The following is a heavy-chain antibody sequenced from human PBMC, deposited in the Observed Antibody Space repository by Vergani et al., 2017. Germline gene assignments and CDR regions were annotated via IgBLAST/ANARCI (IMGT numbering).Heavy chain of an antibody. J-gene: IGHJ3*01. Sequence: QVQLVQSGAEVKKPGSSVKVSCKASGGTFRTYAIIWVRQAPGQGLEWMGGILPMFGTANYGQKFQGRVTISADESTRTAYMEVSSLRSEDTATYYCARVNAPGVATTGMEPHAFDSGAKGQRSPSLQ. CDR3: ARVNAPGVATTGMEPHAFDS. CDR2: ILPMFGTA. CDR1: GGTFRTYA. D-gene: IGHD1-14*01. V-gene: IGHV1-69*01.